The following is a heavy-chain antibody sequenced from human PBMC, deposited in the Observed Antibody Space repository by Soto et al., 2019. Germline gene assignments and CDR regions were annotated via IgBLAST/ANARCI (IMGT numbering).Heavy chain of an antibody. Sequence: QVQLVQSGAEVKKPGASVKVSCKASGYTFTNYGISWVRQAPGQGLEWMGWVSGYNGNTNYAQKVHVRVTMTTDTSTSTAYMELRSLRSDDTAVYYCARDGTSMTSGYWGQGTLVTVSS. D-gene: IGHD1-26*01. CDR3: ARDGTSMTSGY. J-gene: IGHJ4*02. CDR2: VSGYNGNT. V-gene: IGHV1-18*01. CDR1: GYTFTNYG.